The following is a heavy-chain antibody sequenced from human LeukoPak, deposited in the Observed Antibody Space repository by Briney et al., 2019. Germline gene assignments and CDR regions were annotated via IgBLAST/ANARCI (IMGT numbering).Heavy chain of an antibody. CDR2: IYSGGST. CDR1: GFTVSSNY. Sequence: GGSLRLSCAASGFTVSSNYMSLVRQAPGKGLEWVSVIYSGGSTYYADSVKGRFTISRDNSKNTLYLQMNSLRAEDTAAYYCARDQEQWPYFDYWGQGTLVTVSS. D-gene: IGHD6-19*01. J-gene: IGHJ4*02. CDR3: ARDQEQWPYFDY. V-gene: IGHV3-66*01.